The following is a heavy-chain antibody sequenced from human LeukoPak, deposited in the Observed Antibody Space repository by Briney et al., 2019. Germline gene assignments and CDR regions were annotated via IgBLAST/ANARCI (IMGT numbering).Heavy chain of an antibody. CDR1: GGSISSYY. V-gene: IGHV4-59*01. Sequence: PSETLSLTCTVSGGSISSYYWSWLRQPPGKGLEWIGYIYYSGSTNYNPSLKSRVTISVDTSKNQCSLKLSSVTAADTAVYYCARLPVDIVATTPQYYYYYGMDVWGQGTTVTVSS. CDR3: ARLPVDIVATTPQYYYYYGMDV. J-gene: IGHJ6*02. CDR2: IYYSGST. D-gene: IGHD5-12*01.